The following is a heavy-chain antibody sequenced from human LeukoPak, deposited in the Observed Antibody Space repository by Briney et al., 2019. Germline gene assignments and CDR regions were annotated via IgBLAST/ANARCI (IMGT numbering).Heavy chain of an antibody. CDR1: GGSFSGYY. CDR3: ARGHARKTSWSYYYYYGMDV. D-gene: IGHD1-14*01. V-gene: IGHV4-34*01. Sequence: KASETLSLTCAVYGGSFSGYYWSWIRQPPGKGLEWIGEINHSGSTNYNPSLKSRVTISVDTSKNQFSLKLSSVTAADTAVYYCARGHARKTSWSYYYYYGMDVWGQGTTVTVSS. J-gene: IGHJ6*02. CDR2: INHSGST.